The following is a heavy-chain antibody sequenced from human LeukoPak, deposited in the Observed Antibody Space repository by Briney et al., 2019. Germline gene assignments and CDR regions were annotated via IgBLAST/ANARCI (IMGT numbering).Heavy chain of an antibody. V-gene: IGHV4-59*01. CDR2: IYHSGST. Sequence: NPSETLSPTCTVSGDSISSYYWSWIRQPPGKGLEWIGYIYHSGSTNYNPSLKSRVTISVDTSKSQFSLKLSSVTAADTAVYYCATGYSSTWYYFDYWGQGTLVTVSS. J-gene: IGHJ4*02. CDR1: GDSISSYY. CDR3: ATGYSSTWYYFDY. D-gene: IGHD6-13*01.